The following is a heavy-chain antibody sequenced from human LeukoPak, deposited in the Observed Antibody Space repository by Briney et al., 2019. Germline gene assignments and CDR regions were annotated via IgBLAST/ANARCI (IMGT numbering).Heavy chain of an antibody. V-gene: IGHV1-69*04. CDR1: GGTFSSYA. Sequence: SVKVSCKASGGTFSSYAISWVRQAPGQGLEWMGRIIPILGIANYAQKFQGGVTITADKSTSTAYMELSSLRSEDTAVYYCAIGDTAMVTALVVDYWGQGTLVTVSS. CDR3: AIGDTAMVTALVVDY. CDR2: IIPILGIA. D-gene: IGHD5-18*01. J-gene: IGHJ4*02.